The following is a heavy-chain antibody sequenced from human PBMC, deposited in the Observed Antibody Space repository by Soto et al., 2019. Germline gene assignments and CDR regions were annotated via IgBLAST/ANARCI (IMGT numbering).Heavy chain of an antibody. J-gene: IGHJ3*02. D-gene: IGHD3-3*02. CDR2: ISGSGGST. CDR3: AKDSMAHDASDI. Sequence: SLRLSCAASGFTFSSYAMSWVRQAPGKGLEWVSAISGSGGSTYYADSVKGRFTISRDNSKNTLYLQMNSLRAEDTAVYYCAKDSMAHDASDIWGQGTMVTVSS. V-gene: IGHV3-23*01. CDR1: GFTFSSYA.